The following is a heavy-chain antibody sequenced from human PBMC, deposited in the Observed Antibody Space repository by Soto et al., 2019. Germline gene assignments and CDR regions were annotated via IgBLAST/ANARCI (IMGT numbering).Heavy chain of an antibody. CDR2: ISGGGDAT. CDR3: ARKVVGSTSRPDYWYFDR. V-gene: IGHV3-23*01. Sequence: EVQLLESGGDSVQPGGSVRLSCAGSGFTFINYAMNWVRQAPGKGLEWVSTISGGGDATFFADSVRGRFTCSRDTSKNTVTLQMNSLGVDDTAVYYCARKVVGSTSRPDYWYFDRWGRGTLVTVSS. J-gene: IGHJ2*01. CDR1: GFTFINYA. D-gene: IGHD2-21*01.